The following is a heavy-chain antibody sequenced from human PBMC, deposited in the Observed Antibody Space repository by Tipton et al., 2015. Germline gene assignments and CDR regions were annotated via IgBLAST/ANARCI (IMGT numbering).Heavy chain of an antibody. Sequence: TLSLTCAVSGGSISSSNWWSWVRQPPGKGLEWIGEIYHSGTTNYNSSLKSRVTISVDKSKSQFSLRLSSVTAADTAMCYCASYYYDSSGYYAPYYDFMDVWGQGTTVTVSS. CDR1: GGSISSSNW. CDR2: IYHSGTT. V-gene: IGHV4-4*02. CDR3: ASYYYDSSGYYAPYYDFMDV. D-gene: IGHD3-22*01. J-gene: IGHJ6*02.